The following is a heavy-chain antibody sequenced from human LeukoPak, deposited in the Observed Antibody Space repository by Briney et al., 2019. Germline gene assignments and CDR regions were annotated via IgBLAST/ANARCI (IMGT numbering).Heavy chain of an antibody. CDR1: GFSFSSYA. Sequence: PGGSLRLSCAASGFSFSSYAMSWVRQAPGKGLEWVSDISDSGGSTYYADSVKGRFTISRDNSKNTLYLQMNSLRAEDTAVYYCAKDRESSGWSHRPYYMDVWGKGTTVTVSS. CDR3: AKDRESSGWSHRPYYMDV. CDR2: ISDSGGST. D-gene: IGHD6-19*01. J-gene: IGHJ6*03. V-gene: IGHV3-23*01.